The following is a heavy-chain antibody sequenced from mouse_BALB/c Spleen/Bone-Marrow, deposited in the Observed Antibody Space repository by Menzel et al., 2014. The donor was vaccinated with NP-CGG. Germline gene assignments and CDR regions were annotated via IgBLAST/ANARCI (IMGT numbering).Heavy chain of an antibody. CDR2: IRNKANGYTT. Sequence: EVKLQESGGGLVQPGGSLRVSCATSGFTFTDYYMSWVRQPPGKALEWLGFIRNKANGYTTEYSASVKGRFTISRNNSQSILYLQMNTLRAEDSATYYCARDNYYGYHWYFDVWGAGTTVTVSS. V-gene: IGHV7-3*02. J-gene: IGHJ1*01. D-gene: IGHD1-2*01. CDR1: GFTFTDYY. CDR3: ARDNYYGYHWYFDV.